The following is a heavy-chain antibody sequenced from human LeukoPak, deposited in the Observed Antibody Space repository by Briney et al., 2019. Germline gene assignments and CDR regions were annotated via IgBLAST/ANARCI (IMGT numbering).Heavy chain of an antibody. CDR2: ISSSSSYI. CDR1: GFTFSSYS. CDR3: ARRVVATIPGDY. J-gene: IGHJ4*02. D-gene: IGHD5-12*01. V-gene: IGHV3-21*01. Sequence: PGGSLRLSCAASGFTFSSYSMDWVRQAPGKGLEWVSSISSSSSYIYYADSVKGRFTISRDSAKNSLYLQMSSLRAEDTAVYYCARRVVATIPGDYWGQGTLVTVSS.